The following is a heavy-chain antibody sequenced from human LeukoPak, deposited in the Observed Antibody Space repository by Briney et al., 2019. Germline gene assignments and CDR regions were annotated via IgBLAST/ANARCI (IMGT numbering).Heavy chain of an antibody. CDR2: ITYDGYYK. J-gene: IGHJ4*02. V-gene: IGHV3-30*03. CDR1: GFTFSSYG. CDR3: AGLWL. D-gene: IGHD5-24*01. Sequence: GGSLRLSCAASGFTFSSYGMHWVRQAPGKGLEWVALITYDGYYKYYADSVKGRFTISRDNSKNTVYLQMNSLRAEDTAVYYCAGLWLWGQGTLVTVSS.